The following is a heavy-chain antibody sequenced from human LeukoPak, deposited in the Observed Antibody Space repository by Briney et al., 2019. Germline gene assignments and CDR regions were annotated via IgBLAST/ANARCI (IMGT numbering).Heavy chain of an antibody. CDR1: GFTFSSYT. V-gene: IGHV3-48*02. D-gene: IGHD2/OR15-2a*01. CDR2: VSASGSAT. Sequence: GGSLRLSCAASGFTFSSYTMIWVRQAPGKGLEWVSYVSASGSATYYGDSVKGRFTISRDNAKNSVYMQMNSLRDEDTAVYYCARISGLGAREYLDHWGQGTRVTFSS. J-gene: IGHJ4*02. CDR3: ARISGLGAREYLDH.